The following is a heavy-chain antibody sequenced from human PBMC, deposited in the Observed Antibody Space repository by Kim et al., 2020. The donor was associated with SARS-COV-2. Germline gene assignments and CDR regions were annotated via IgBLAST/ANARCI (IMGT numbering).Heavy chain of an antibody. CDR2: IYYSGST. V-gene: IGHV4-39*01. Sequence: SETLSLTCTVSGGSISSSSYYWGWIRQPPGKGLEWIGSIYYSGSTYYNPSLKSRVTISVDTSKNQFSLKLSSVTAADTAVYYCARHTLRFLLVGWGQGTLVTVSS. D-gene: IGHD3-3*01. CDR1: GGSISSSSYY. J-gene: IGHJ4*02. CDR3: ARHTLRFLLVG.